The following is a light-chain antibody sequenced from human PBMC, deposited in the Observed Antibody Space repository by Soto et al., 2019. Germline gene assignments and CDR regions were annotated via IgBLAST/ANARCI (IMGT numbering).Light chain of an antibody. CDR3: LSYTIDIAYV. Sequence: QSALTQPASVSGSPGQSITISRTGTSSDIGYYNYVSWYQQHPGKVPKLMIFEVSNRALAISHRFSGSKSGNMASLTISGLQAEDVADYYCLSYTIDIAYVFGTGTKVTVL. J-gene: IGLJ1*01. CDR2: EVS. CDR1: SSDIGYYNY. V-gene: IGLV2-14*01.